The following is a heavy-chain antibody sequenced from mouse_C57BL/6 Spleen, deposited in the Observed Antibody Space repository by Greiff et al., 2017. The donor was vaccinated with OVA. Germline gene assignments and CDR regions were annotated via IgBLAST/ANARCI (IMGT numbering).Heavy chain of an antibody. D-gene: IGHD2-4*01. CDR3: ARRASKLMTTGGFDV. J-gene: IGHJ1*03. CDR2: MYWDDDK. V-gene: IGHV8-12*01. Sequence: QVTLKVSGPGLLQSSQTLSLTCSFSGFSLSTSGMGVSWIRQPSGKGLGWLAHMYWDDDKRYNPSLKSRLTISKDTSRNQVFLKITSVDTADTATDDCARRASKLMTTGGFDVWGTGTTVTVSS. CDR1: GFSLSTSGMG.